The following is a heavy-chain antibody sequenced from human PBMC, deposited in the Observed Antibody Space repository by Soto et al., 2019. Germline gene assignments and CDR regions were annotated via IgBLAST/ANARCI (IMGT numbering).Heavy chain of an antibody. CDR3: ATTTTVTSPYYYYYGMDV. J-gene: IGHJ6*02. CDR2: IYPGDSDT. V-gene: IGHV5-51*01. Sequence: GESLKISCKGSGYSFTSYWIGWVRQMPGKGLEWMGIIYPGDSDTRYSPSFQGQVTISADKSISTAYLQWSSLKASDTAMYYCATTTTVTSPYYYYYGMDVWGQGTTVTVSS. D-gene: IGHD4-17*01. CDR1: GYSFTSYW.